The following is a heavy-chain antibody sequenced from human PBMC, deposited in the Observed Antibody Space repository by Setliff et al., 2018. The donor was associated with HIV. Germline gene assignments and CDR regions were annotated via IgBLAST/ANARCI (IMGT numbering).Heavy chain of an antibody. Sequence: PGESLKISCRGFGYSFGDYWIGWVRQMPGKGLEWMGIIFPADSDTRVSPSFQGQVSISADRSTYAAFLQWTSLKASDTGMYFCARHRVDTSMLVAKSPGAFDLWGQGTLVTVSS. J-gene: IGHJ3*01. CDR1: GYSFGDYW. D-gene: IGHD3-22*01. CDR2: IFPADSDT. CDR3: ARHRVDTSMLVAKSPGAFDL. V-gene: IGHV5-51*01.